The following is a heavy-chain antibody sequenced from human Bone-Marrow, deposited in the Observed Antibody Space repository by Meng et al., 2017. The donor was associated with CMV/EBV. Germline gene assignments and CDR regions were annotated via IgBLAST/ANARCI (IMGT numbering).Heavy chain of an antibody. CDR2: IRSRAYGGTP. D-gene: IGHD3-16*02. V-gene: IGHV3-49*04. CDR3: TRSYTTSRDYYFDY. CDR1: GFNFDAYA. J-gene: IGHJ4*02. Sequence: GESLKISCAASGFNFDAYAMNWVRQAPGKGSVWMGFIRSRAYGGTPEYAAAVKGRFTIPRDDSKSIAYLQIDSLKTEDTAMFYCTRSYTTSRDYYFDYWGQGTLVTVSS.